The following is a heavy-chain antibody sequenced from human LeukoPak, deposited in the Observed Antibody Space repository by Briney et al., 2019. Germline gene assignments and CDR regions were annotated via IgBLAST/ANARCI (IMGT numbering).Heavy chain of an antibody. D-gene: IGHD3-22*01. CDR3: ARGGGDYYDSSGYYPLPNWFDP. CDR1: GGTFSSYA. Sequence: ASVKVSCKASGGTFSSYAISWVRQAPGQGLEWMGRIIPILGIANYAQKFQGRVTITADKSTSTAYMELSSLRSEDTAVYYCARGGGDYYDSSGYYPLPNWFDPWGQGTLVTVSS. CDR2: IIPILGIA. V-gene: IGHV1-69*04. J-gene: IGHJ5*02.